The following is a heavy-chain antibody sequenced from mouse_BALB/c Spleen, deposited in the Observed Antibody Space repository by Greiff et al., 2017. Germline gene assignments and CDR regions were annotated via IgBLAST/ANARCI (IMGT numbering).Heavy chain of an antibody. D-gene: IGHD2-3*01. CDR1: GYTFTSYY. V-gene: IGHV1S81*02. CDR3: TRLDGYYFYAMDY. J-gene: IGHJ4*01. CDR2: INPSNGGT. Sequence: QVQLQQSGAELVKPGASVKLSCKASGYTFTSYYMYWVKQRPGQGLEWIGEINPSNGGTNFNEKFKSKATLTVDKSSSTAYMQLSSLTSEDSAVYYGTRLDGYYFYAMDYWGQGTSVTVSA.